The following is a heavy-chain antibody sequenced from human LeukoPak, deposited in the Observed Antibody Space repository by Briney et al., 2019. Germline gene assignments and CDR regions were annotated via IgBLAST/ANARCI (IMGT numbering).Heavy chain of an antibody. J-gene: IGHJ4*02. CDR3: ARRGGSGSYYNPHDY. D-gene: IGHD3-10*01. CDR2: ISSSGSTI. Sequence: GGSLRLSCAASGFTFSSYAMSWVRQAPGKGLEWVSAISSSGSTIYYADSVKGRFTISRDNAKNSLYLQMNSLRAEDTAVYYCARRGGSGSYYNPHDYWGQGTLVTVSS. V-gene: IGHV3-21*04. CDR1: GFTFSSYA.